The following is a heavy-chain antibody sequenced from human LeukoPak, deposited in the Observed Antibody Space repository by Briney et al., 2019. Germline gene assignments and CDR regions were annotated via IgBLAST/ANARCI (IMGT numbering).Heavy chain of an antibody. Sequence: GGSLRLSCAASGFTFSSYGMHWVRQAPGKGLEWVAVIWYDGSNKYYADSVKGRFTISRDNSKNTLYLQMNSLRAEDTAVYYCVRMLWGVAATLDYWGQGALVTVSS. CDR2: IWYDGSNK. V-gene: IGHV3-33*01. CDR3: VRMLWGVAATLDY. J-gene: IGHJ4*02. D-gene: IGHD2-15*01. CDR1: GFTFSSYG.